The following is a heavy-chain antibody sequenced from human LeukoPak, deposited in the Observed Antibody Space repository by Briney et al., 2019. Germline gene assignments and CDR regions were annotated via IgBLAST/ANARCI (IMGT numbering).Heavy chain of an antibody. CDR1: GYSISSGYY. CDR2: IYHSGST. J-gene: IGHJ4*02. V-gene: IGHV4-38-2*02. D-gene: IGHD2-2*01. Sequence: SETLSLTCTVSGYSISSGYYWGWIRQPPGKGLEWIGSIYHSGSTDYNPSLKSRVTISVDTSKNQFSLKLSSVTAADTAVYYCASGLGYCSSTSCSPLDYWGQGTLVTVSS. CDR3: ASGLGYCSSTSCSPLDY.